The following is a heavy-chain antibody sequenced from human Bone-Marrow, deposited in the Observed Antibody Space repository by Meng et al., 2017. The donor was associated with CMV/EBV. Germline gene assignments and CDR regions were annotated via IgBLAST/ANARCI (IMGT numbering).Heavy chain of an antibody. CDR2: IIPILGIA. Sequence: SVKVSCKASGGTFSSYAISWVRQAPGQGLEWMGGIIPILGIANYAQKFQGRVTITADKSTSTAYMELSSLRSEDTAVYYCARAPPHRAVAGSPDLGYYYSMDVWGPGTTVTGSS. D-gene: IGHD6-19*01. CDR1: GGTFSSYA. CDR3: ARAPPHRAVAGSPDLGYYYSMDV. V-gene: IGHV1-69*10. J-gene: IGHJ6*02.